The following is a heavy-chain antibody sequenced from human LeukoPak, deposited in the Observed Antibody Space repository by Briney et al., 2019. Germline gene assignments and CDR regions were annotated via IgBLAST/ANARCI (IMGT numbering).Heavy chain of an antibody. CDR2: IYPYTGAT. J-gene: IGHJ4*02. D-gene: IGHD3-10*01. CDR3: ARDGPAQMVDFDY. CDR1: GYTFSGTGWY. Sequence: ASVKVSCKASGYTFSGTGWYLYWLRQAPGQGLECMGWIYPYTGATHYAQNFQGRVAMTRDTSISTAYMELSRLRPDDTAVYYCARDGPAQMVDFDYWGQGTLVTVSS. V-gene: IGHV1-2*02.